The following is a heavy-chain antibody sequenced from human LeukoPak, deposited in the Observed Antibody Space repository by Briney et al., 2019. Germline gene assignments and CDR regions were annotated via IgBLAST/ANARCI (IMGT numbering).Heavy chain of an antibody. J-gene: IGHJ4*02. CDR2: IGYDGNNK. V-gene: IGHV3-33*01. CDR1: GFTFSSYG. D-gene: IGHD3-9*01. CDR3: ARSTSSEYDIYHFDY. Sequence: GRSLRLSCAASGFTFSSYGMHWVRQAPGKWLEWVAVIGYDGNNKYYADSVKGRFTISRDNSKNTLYLQMNSLRAEDTAVYYCARSTSSEYDIYHFDYWGQGTLVTVSS.